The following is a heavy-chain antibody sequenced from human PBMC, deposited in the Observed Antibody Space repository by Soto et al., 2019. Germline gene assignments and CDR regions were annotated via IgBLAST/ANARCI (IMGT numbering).Heavy chain of an antibody. CDR1: GFTFSSYG. D-gene: IGHD3-3*01. CDR2: ISYDGSNK. V-gene: IGHV3-30*18. Sequence: VGSLRLSCAASGFTFSSYGMHWVRQAPGKGLEWVAVISYDGSNKYYADSVKGRFTISRDNSKNTLYLQMNSLRAEDTAVYYCAKDISTIFGVVIIPYYYYYGMDVWGQGTAVTVSS. J-gene: IGHJ6*02. CDR3: AKDISTIFGVVIIPYYYYYGMDV.